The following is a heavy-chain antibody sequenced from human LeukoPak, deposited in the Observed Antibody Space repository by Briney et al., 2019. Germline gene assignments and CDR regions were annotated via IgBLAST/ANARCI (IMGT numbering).Heavy chain of an antibody. V-gene: IGHV3-7*01. CDR3: ARIFGYSSIYYFEY. J-gene: IGHJ4*02. CDR2: IKQDGSEK. Sequence: GGSLRLSCAASGFTFGSYWMSWVRQAPGKGLEWVANIKQDGSEKYYVDSVKGRFTLSRDNAKNSLYLQMNSLRAEDTAVYYCARIFGYSSIYYFEYWGQGTLVTVSS. D-gene: IGHD6-13*01. CDR1: GFTFGSYW.